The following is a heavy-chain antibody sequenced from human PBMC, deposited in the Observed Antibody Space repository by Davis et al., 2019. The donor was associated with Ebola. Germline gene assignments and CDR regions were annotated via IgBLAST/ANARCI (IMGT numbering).Heavy chain of an antibody. Sequence: PGGSLRLSCAASGFTFTDYYMGWIRQAPGKGLEWVAVIWYDGSNKYYADSVKGRFTISRDNSKNTLYLQMNSLRAEDTAVYYCATLRYFDWLFPNGPDYWGQGTLVTVSS. CDR2: IWYDGSNK. CDR3: ATLRYFDWLFPNGPDY. D-gene: IGHD3-9*01. J-gene: IGHJ4*02. CDR1: GFTFTDYY. V-gene: IGHV3-33*08.